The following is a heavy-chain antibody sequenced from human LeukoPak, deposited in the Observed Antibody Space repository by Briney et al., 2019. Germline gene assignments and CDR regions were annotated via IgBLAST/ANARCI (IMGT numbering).Heavy chain of an antibody. CDR2: ISWNSGSI. Sequence: GGSLRLSCAASGFTFDDYAMHWVRQAPGKGLEWVSGISWNSGSIGYADSVKGRFTISRDNAKNSLYLQMNGLRAEDMALYYCAKGDSSGYYSTFDYWGQGTLVTVSS. D-gene: IGHD3-22*01. CDR3: AKGDSSGYYSTFDY. CDR1: GFTFDDYA. V-gene: IGHV3-9*03. J-gene: IGHJ4*02.